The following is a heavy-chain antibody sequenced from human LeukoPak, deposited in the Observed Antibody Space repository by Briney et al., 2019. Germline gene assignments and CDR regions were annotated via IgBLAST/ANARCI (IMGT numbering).Heavy chain of an antibody. CDR3: ARFGTYYYGSGAVGYFDY. J-gene: IGHJ4*02. D-gene: IGHD3-10*01. CDR2: INPNSGGT. Sequence: ASVKVSCKASGYTFTGYYMHWVRQAPGQGLEWMGWINPNSGGTKYAQKFQGRVTMTRDTSISTAYMELSRLRSDDTAVYYCARFGTYYYGSGAVGYFDYWGQGTLVTVSS. CDR1: GYTFTGYY. V-gene: IGHV1-2*02.